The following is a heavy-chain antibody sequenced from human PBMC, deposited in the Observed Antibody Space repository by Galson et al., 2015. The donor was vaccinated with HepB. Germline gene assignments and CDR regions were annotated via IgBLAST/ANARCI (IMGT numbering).Heavy chain of an antibody. CDR2: ISYDGSNK. CDR1: GFTFSSYA. CDR3: ARDADRITDAREFRVAFPSTPDY. D-gene: IGHD1-14*01. J-gene: IGHJ4*02. V-gene: IGHV3-30-3*01. Sequence: SLRLSCAASGFTFSSYAMHWVRQAPGKGLEWVAVISYDGSNKYYADSVKGRFTISRDNSKNTLYLQMNSLRAEDTAVYYCARDADRITDAREFRVAFPSTPDYWGQGTLVTVSS.